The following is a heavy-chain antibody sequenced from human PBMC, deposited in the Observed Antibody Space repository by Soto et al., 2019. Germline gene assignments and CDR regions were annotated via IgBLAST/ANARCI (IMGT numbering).Heavy chain of an antibody. CDR3: ARMETFGSLNWFDP. CDR2: MNPGSGDT. V-gene: IGHV1-8*01. D-gene: IGHD3-16*01. CDR1: GYSFTNND. Sequence: VKFSCKASGYSFTNNDVSWVRQATGQGLEWMGWMNPGSGDTGYAQKFQGRVTMTRDISIATAYMELSSLRSDDTAIYYCARMETFGSLNWFDPWGQGTLVTVSS. J-gene: IGHJ5*02.